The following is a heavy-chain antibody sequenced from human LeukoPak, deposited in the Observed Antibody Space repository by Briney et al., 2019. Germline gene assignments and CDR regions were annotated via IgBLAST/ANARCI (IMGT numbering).Heavy chain of an antibody. J-gene: IGHJ4*02. CDR1: GDSVSSNSAA. D-gene: IGHD3-10*01. Sequence: SQTLSLTCAISGDSVSSNSAAWNWIRQSPSRGLEWLGRTYYRSKWYNDYAVSVKSRITINPDTSKNQFSLQLNSVTPEDTAVYYCARTITMVRGVIGTKYYFDYWGQGTLVTVSS. V-gene: IGHV6-1*01. CDR3: ARTITMVRGVIGTKYYFDY. CDR2: TYYRSKWYN.